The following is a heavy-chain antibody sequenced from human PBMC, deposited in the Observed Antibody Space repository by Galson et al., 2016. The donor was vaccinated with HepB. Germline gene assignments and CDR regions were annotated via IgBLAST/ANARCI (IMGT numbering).Heavy chain of an antibody. CDR3: VRTPRAYSGYLRFDY. Sequence: SLRLSCAASGFTFSAYWMSWVRQAPGKGLEWVANIKHDGSEENYVDSVKGRFTISRDDAKNSLYLQMNSLRAEDTAVYFCVRTPRAYSGYLRFDYWGQGTLVTVSS. CDR2: IKHDGSEE. CDR1: GFTFSAYW. J-gene: IGHJ4*02. V-gene: IGHV3-7*03. D-gene: IGHD5-12*01.